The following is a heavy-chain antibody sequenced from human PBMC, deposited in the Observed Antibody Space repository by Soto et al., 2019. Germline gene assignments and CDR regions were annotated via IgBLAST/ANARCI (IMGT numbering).Heavy chain of an antibody. V-gene: IGHV4-34*01. CDR1: GGSFSGYF. CDR3: ARGRSSDWQVAFDF. D-gene: IGHD6-19*01. CDR2: VNHNGRN. Sequence: SETLSLACDVYGGSFSGYFWNWIRQSPGKGLEWIGKVNHNGRNNYNPSLKSRVTISLDMSKKQISLKLTSVTAADTAVYYCARGRSSDWQVAFDFWGQGTMVNVSS. J-gene: IGHJ3*01.